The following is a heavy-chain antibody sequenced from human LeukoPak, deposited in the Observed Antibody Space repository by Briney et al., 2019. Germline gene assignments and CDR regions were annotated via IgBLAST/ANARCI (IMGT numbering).Heavy chain of an antibody. CDR3: ARDLGGIAVAGPDY. D-gene: IGHD6-19*01. CDR1: GYTFTSYY. V-gene: IGHV1-46*01. CDR2: INPSGGST. J-gene: IGHJ4*02. Sequence: ASVKVSCKASGYTFTSYYMHWVRQAPGQGLEWMGIINPSGGSTSYAQKFQGRVTMTRDMSTSTVYMGLSSLRSVDTAVYYCARDLGGIAVAGPDYWGQGTLVTVSS.